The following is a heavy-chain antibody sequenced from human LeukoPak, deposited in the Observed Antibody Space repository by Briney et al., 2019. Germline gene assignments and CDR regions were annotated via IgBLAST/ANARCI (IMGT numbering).Heavy chain of an antibody. J-gene: IGHJ4*02. CDR2: INPNSGGT. Sequence: ASVKVSCKASGYTFTGYYMHWVRQAPGQGLEWMGWINPNSGGTNYAQKFQGRVTMTRDTSISTAYMELGRLRSDDTAVYFCARGGITMVRGLIITKALDYWGQGTLVTVSS. V-gene: IGHV1-2*02. CDR3: ARGGITMVRGLIITKALDY. CDR1: GYTFTGYY. D-gene: IGHD3-10*01.